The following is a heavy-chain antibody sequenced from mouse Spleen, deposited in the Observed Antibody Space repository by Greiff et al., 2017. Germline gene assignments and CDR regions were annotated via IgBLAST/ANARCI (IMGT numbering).Heavy chain of an antibody. J-gene: IGHJ4*01. Sequence: EVKLMESGGDLVKPGGSLKLSCAASGFTFSNCAMSWVRQTPERRLEWVATISSAGSYTYYPDSVTGRFTISRDNANDALYLQMSSLRSEDTAMYYCAREEMITTAMDYWGQGTSVTVSS. D-gene: IGHD2-4*01. CDR1: GFTFSNCA. CDR2: ISSAGSYT. V-gene: IGHV5-9-1*01. CDR3: AREEMITTAMDY.